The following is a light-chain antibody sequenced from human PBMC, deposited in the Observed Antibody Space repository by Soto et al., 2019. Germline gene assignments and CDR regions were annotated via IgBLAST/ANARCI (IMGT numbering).Light chain of an antibody. CDR2: GAS. CDR3: QQYGGSLT. J-gene: IGKJ4*01. V-gene: IGKV3-20*01. Sequence: EIVLTQSPGTQSLSPGERATLSCRASRSISSTYLAWYQQKRGQAPRLLIYGASSRATGIPDRFSGSGSGTDLTLTISRLEPEDFALYYCQQYGGSLTFGGGTKVDIK. CDR1: RSISSTY.